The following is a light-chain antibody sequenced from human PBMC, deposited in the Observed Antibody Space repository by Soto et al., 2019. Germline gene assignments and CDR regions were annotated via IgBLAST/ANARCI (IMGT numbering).Light chain of an antibody. V-gene: IGKV3-15*01. CDR3: QQYSHWTRT. Sequence: EIVMTQSPAALSVSPGERATLSCRASQSVSSDLAWYQQKPGQSPRLLIYHASARATGVPARISGSGSGTEFNLTISRLQSEDFAVYYCQQYSHWTRTFGQGTKVDIK. CDR2: HAS. CDR1: QSVSSD. J-gene: IGKJ1*01.